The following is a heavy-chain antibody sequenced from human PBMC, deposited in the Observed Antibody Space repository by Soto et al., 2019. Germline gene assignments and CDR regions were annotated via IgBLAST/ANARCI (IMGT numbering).Heavy chain of an antibody. V-gene: IGHV1-46*03. CDR1: GYTFTTYY. J-gene: IGHJ3*02. CDR2: IDPSGGST. CDR3: ARGRPHNRYGDDAFDI. D-gene: IGHD1-1*01. Sequence: ASVKVSCKASGYTFTTYYIHWVRQAPGQGFEWMGIIDPSGGSTSYAQKFQGRVTMTRDTSTSTVYMELSRLRSEDTAVYYCARGRPHNRYGDDAFDIWGQGTMVTVSS.